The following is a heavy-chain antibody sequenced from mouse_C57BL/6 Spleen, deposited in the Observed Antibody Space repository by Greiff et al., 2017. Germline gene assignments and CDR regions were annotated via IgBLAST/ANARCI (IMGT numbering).Heavy chain of an antibody. V-gene: IGHV3-6*01. Sequence: EVQLQQSGPGLVKPSQSLSLTCSVTGYSITSGYYWNWIRQFPGNKLEWMGYISYDGSNNYNPYLKNRISITRDTSKNQFFLKLNSVTTEDTATYYCARSGSTLYAMDYWGQGTSVTVSS. CDR2: ISYDGSN. J-gene: IGHJ4*01. CDR3: ARSGSTLYAMDY. CDR1: GYSITSGYY. D-gene: IGHD1-1*01.